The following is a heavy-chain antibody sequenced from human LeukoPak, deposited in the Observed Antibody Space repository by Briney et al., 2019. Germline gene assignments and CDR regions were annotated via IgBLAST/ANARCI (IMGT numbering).Heavy chain of an antibody. V-gene: IGHV4-59*08. D-gene: IGHD2-2*01. CDR3: ARHQFQLLVNDDAFDM. Sequence: PSETLSLTCTVSGGSMNSYYWSWIRQPPGKGLEWIGYIYHSGSTNYNPSLKSRVTISVDTSKNQFSLKTNSVTAADTAVYYCARHQFQLLVNDDAFDMWGQGTMVTVSS. CDR2: IYHSGST. J-gene: IGHJ3*02. CDR1: GGSMNSYY.